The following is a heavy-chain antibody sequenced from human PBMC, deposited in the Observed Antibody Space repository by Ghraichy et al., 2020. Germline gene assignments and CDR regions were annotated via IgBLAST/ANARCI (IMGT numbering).Heavy chain of an antibody. CDR3: ARVLGTVEGGGTGKDSFDY. Sequence: SETLSLTCTVSGGSVSSSSYYWGWIRQPPGKGLEWIANIHHSGSTYYNPSLKSRVTISIDTSKNQFSLNLTSVTAADTAVYYCARVLGTVEGGGTGKDSFDYWGQGTLGTVSS. V-gene: IGHV4-39*01. CDR2: IHHSGST. J-gene: IGHJ4*02. D-gene: IGHD3/OR15-3a*01. CDR1: GGSVSSSSYY.